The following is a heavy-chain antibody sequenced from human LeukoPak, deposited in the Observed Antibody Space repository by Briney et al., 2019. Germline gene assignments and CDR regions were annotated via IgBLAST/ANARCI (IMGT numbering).Heavy chain of an antibody. J-gene: IGHJ5*02. V-gene: IGHV1-18*01. CDR3: ARDRGYDKLYNWFDP. Sequence: GASVKVSCKASGYTFSSYGINWVRQAPGQGLEWMGWISAYNGHTNYAQKLQGRVTMTTDTSTSTAYMELRSLRSDDTAVYYCARDRGYDKLYNWFDPWGQGTLVTVSS. CDR2: ISAYNGHT. D-gene: IGHD5-12*01. CDR1: GYTFSSYG.